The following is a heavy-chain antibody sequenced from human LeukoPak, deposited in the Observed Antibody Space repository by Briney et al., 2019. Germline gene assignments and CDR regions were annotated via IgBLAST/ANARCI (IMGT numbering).Heavy chain of an antibody. CDR3: ARGEKFESSSIDY. Sequence: GGSLRLSCAASGFTFSSYGMHWVRQAPGKGLEWVAVIWYDGSNKYYADSVKGRFTISRDNSKNTLYLQMNSLRAEDTAVYYCARGEKFESSSIDYWGQGTLVTVSS. CDR2: IWYDGSNK. V-gene: IGHV3-33*01. D-gene: IGHD6-6*01. J-gene: IGHJ4*02. CDR1: GFTFSSYG.